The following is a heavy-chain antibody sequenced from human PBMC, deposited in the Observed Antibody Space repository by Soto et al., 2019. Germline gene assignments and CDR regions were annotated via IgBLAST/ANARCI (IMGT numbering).Heavy chain of an antibody. D-gene: IGHD6-13*01. CDR2: IYYSGST. CDR3: ARRGIAAAGTGGMDV. J-gene: IGHJ6*02. Sequence: SETLSLTCTVSGGSISSSSYYWGWIRQPPGKGLEWIGSIYYSGSTYYNPSLKSRVTISVDTSKNQFSLKLSSVTAADTAVYYCARRGIAAAGTGGMDVWGQGTTVTVS. CDR1: GGSISSSSYY. V-gene: IGHV4-39*01.